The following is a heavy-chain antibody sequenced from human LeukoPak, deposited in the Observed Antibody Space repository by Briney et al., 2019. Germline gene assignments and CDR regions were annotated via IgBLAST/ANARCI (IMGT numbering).Heavy chain of an antibody. V-gene: IGHV4-39*07. J-gene: IGHJ6*03. CDR3: ARTSDYYYYMDV. CDR2: IYYSGST. Sequence: SETLSLTCTVSGGSISSSSYYWGWIRQPPGKGLEWIGSIYYSGSTYYNPSLKSRVTISVDTSKNQFSLKLSSVTAADTAVYYCARTSDYYYYMDVWGKGTTVTVSS. CDR1: GGSISSSSYY.